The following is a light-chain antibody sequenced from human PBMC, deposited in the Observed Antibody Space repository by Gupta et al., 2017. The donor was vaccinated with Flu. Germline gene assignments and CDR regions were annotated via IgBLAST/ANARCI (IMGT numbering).Light chain of an antibody. CDR2: GAS. CDR1: QSVSRTY. Sequence: GTLSLSPGERATLSCRASQSVSRTYLAWYQQTPGQAPRLLIYGASRRATGIPDRFSGSGSGTDFTLTISRLEPEDFAVYYCQNDGTSPFTFGHGTKVDIK. J-gene: IGKJ3*01. V-gene: IGKV3-20*01. CDR3: QNDGTSPFT.